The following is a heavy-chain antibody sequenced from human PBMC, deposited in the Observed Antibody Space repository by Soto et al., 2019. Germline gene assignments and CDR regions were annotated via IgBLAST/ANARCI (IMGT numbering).Heavy chain of an antibody. J-gene: IGHJ6*03. Sequence: SETLSLTCAVYGGSFSGYYWSWIRQPPGKGLEWIGEINHSGSTNYNPSLKSRVTISVDTSKNQFSLKLSSVTAADTAVYYCGRGRPSYGSGSYGLKYYYMDVWGKGTTVTVSS. D-gene: IGHD3-10*01. CDR1: GGSFSGYY. CDR3: GRGRPSYGSGSYGLKYYYMDV. V-gene: IGHV4-34*01. CDR2: INHSGST.